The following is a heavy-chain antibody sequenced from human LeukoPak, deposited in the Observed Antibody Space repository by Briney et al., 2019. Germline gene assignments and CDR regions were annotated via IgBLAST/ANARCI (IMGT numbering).Heavy chain of an antibody. Sequence: ASEKVSCKASGYTFTGYYMHWVREAPGQRLEWMGWINPNRGGTNYAHKFQGRVTRTRDTSTSTASMELSRLRSDDTAVYYCARIGHWVVVAYWGQGTLVTVSS. CDR2: INPNRGGT. J-gene: IGHJ4*02. CDR1: GYTFTGYY. CDR3: ARIGHWVVVAY. V-gene: IGHV1-2*07. D-gene: IGHD7-27*01.